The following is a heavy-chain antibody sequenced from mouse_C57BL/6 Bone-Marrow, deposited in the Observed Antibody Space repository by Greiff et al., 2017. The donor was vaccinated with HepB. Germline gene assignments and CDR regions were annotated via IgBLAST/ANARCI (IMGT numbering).Heavy chain of an antibody. D-gene: IGHD2-1*01. J-gene: IGHJ1*03. CDR2: IDPETGGT. V-gene: IGHV1-15*01. CDR3: TRSLYFYWYFDV. CDR1: GYTFTDYE. Sequence: VQLQQSGAELVRPGASVTLSCKASGYTFTDYEMHWVKQTPVHGLEWIGAIDPETGGTAYNQKFKGKAILTADKSSSTAYMELRSLTSEDSAVYYCTRSLYFYWYFDVWGTGTTVTVSS.